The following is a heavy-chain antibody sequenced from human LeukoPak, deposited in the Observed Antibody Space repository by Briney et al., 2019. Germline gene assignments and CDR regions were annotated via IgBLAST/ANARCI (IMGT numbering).Heavy chain of an antibody. CDR2: IFHSGNS. CDR1: SYSIISGSY. Sequence: PSETLSLTCAVFSYSIISGSYWGWIRQSPGKGLEWVGSIFHSGNSYYNPSLKSRLTMSVDTSKNQFSLKLTSVTAADTALYYCARVTYVDDMLYQYFDYWGQGILVTVSS. J-gene: IGHJ4*02. CDR3: ARVTYVDDMLYQYFDY. D-gene: IGHD4-17*01. V-gene: IGHV4-38-2*01.